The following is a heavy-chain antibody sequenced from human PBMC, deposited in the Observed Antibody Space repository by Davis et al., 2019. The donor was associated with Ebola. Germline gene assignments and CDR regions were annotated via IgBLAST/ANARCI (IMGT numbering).Heavy chain of an antibody. D-gene: IGHD2-21*02. V-gene: IGHV3-23*01. J-gene: IGHJ4*02. Sequence: GESLKISCAASGFTFSSYAMSWVRQAPGKGLEWVSGISGSGGSTYYADSVKGRFTISRDNSKNTLYLQMNSLRAEDTAVYYCAKIVVVTAIPHFDYWGQGTLVTVSS. CDR1: GFTFSSYA. CDR2: ISGSGGST. CDR3: AKIVVVTAIPHFDY.